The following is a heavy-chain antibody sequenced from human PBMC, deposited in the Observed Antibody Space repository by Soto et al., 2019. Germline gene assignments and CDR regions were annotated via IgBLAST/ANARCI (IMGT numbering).Heavy chain of an antibody. J-gene: IGHJ6*02. Sequence: QVQVVQSGDEVKKPGASVKVSSKASGYTFTNYGFSWMRQAPGQGLEWMGWISGYNGNTKYAEKFQGRVTMTTDTSTSTAHMELRSLRSDDTAVYYCAREGQAPYYYYGMDVWGQGTAVTVSS. CDR2: ISGYNGNT. CDR3: AREGQAPYYYYGMDV. V-gene: IGHV1-18*01. CDR1: GYTFTNYG.